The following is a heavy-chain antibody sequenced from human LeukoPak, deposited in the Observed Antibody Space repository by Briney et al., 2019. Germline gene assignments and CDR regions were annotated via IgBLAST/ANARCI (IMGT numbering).Heavy chain of an antibody. V-gene: IGHV1-46*01. CDR1: GYTFTSYY. CDR2: IYTSDGSA. Sequence: ASVKVSCKASGYTFTSYYMHWERQAPGQGPEWMGIIYTSDGSARYAQKFQGRVTMTRDTSTGTVYMELSSLRSEDTAVYYCAKAIAAPGAQYFQHWGQGTLVSASS. J-gene: IGHJ1*01. CDR3: AKAIAAPGAQYFQH. D-gene: IGHD6-13*01.